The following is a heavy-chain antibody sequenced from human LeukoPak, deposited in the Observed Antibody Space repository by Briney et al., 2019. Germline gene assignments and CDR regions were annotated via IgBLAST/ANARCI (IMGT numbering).Heavy chain of an antibody. Sequence: SETLSLTCAVYGGSFSGYYWSWIRQPPGKGLEWIGEINHSGSTNYNPSLKSRVTISVDTSKNQFSLKLSSVTAADTAVYYCARGLDVVAVAGLYYFDYWGQGTLVTVSS. CDR1: GGSFSGYY. J-gene: IGHJ4*02. V-gene: IGHV4-34*01. D-gene: IGHD6-19*01. CDR3: ARGLDVVAVAGLYYFDY. CDR2: INHSGST.